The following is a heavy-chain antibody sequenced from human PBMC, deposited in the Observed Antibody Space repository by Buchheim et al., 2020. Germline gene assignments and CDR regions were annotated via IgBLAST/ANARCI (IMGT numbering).Heavy chain of an antibody. CDR2: IIPILGTA. CDR1: GGTFSSYA. CDR3: ARGWSGTYVSRRRDYYYGMDV. J-gene: IGHJ6*02. Sequence: QVQLVQSGAEVKKPGSSVKVSCKASGGTFSSYAISWVRQAPGQGLEWMGGIIPILGTANYAQKFQGSVTITADESTSTAYMGLSSLRSEDTAVYYCARGWSGTYVSRRRDYYYGMDVWGQGTT. V-gene: IGHV1-69*11. D-gene: IGHD1-26*01.